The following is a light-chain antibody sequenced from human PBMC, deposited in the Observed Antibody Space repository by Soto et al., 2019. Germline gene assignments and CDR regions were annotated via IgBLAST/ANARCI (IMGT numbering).Light chain of an antibody. CDR3: QQYNNWPPLT. V-gene: IGKV1-27*01. CDR2: ATS. CDR1: QGISHY. J-gene: IGKJ4*01. Sequence: DIQMTQSPSSLSASVGDRVTITCRASQGISHYLAWYQQKPGKVPKLLIYATSTLQSGVPSRFSGSGSGTDFTLTISSLQPEDVAVYYCQQYNNWPPLTFGGGTKVEIK.